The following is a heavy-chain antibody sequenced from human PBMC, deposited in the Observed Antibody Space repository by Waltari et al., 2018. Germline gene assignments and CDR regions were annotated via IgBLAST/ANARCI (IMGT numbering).Heavy chain of an antibody. J-gene: IGHJ3*02. CDR3: VRGYAHDRDGAFDI. V-gene: IGHV1-8*01. CDR2: VDPRNGNT. Sequence: RLLQSGAEVKKSGASVKVSCQASGYTFSSLQVNWVRQAAGQGLEWMGWVDPRNGNTGYADKFQGRVTMTSDTSMSTAYMELRGLRSDDTAVYYCVRGYAHDRDGAFDIWGQGTVVTVSS. CDR1: GYTFSSLQ.